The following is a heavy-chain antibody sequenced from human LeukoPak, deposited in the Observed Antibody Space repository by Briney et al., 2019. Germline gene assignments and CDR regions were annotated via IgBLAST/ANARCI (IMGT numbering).Heavy chain of an antibody. CDR2: ISSSSSTI. V-gene: IGHV3-48*01. CDR1: GFTFSSYS. CDR3: ARREWELLSHLHYMDV. D-gene: IGHD1-26*01. Sequence: GGSLRLSCAASGFTFSSYSMNWVRQAPGKGLEWVSYISSSSSTIYYADSVKGRFTISRDNAKNSLYLQMNSLRAEDTAVYYCARREWELLSHLHYMDVWGKGTTVTISS. J-gene: IGHJ6*03.